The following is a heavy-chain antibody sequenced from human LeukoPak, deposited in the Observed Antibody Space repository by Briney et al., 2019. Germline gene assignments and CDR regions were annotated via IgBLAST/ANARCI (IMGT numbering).Heavy chain of an antibody. V-gene: IGHV3-7*01. CDR1: GFTFGDYV. J-gene: IGHJ4*02. CDR2: INEDGSEK. CDR3: ARNEDYSDSTGYYSTFYLDS. D-gene: IGHD3-22*01. Sequence: PGGSLRLSCTASGFTFGDYVMSWVRQAPGKGLEWVANINEDGSEKYYVDSVKGRFTISRDNGKNAVYLQMKSLRAEDTAVYYCARNEDYSDSTGYYSTFYLDSWGQGTLVTVSS.